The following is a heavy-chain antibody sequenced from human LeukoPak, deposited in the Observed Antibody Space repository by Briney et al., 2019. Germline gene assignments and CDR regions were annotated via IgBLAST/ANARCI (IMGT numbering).Heavy chain of an antibody. CDR2: IRYDANNK. CDR1: GCSFSRCA. V-gene: IGHV3-30*02. Sequence: PGGSLTLSCAASGCSFSRCAMHWVRQAPGKGLEGVAYIRYDANNKNYADSVKGRFTISRDNSKDTQYLQMTSLIVEDTAVYYCAKGXXXGXSPRLPKYNWFDPWGQGTLVTVSS. J-gene: IGHJ5*02. CDR3: AKGXXXGXSPRLPKYNWFDP.